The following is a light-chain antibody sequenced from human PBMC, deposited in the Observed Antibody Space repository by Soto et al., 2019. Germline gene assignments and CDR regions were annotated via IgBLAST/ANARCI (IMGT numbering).Light chain of an antibody. CDR2: AAS. V-gene: IGKV1-6*01. Sequence: AIQMTQSPSSLSASVGDRVTITCRASQGIRNDLGWYQQKPGKAPKLLIYAASSLASGVPSRFSGSGSGTDFTLTISSLQPEDFAAYYCQQDYNYPWTFGQGTKVEIK. CDR1: QGIRND. CDR3: QQDYNYPWT. J-gene: IGKJ1*01.